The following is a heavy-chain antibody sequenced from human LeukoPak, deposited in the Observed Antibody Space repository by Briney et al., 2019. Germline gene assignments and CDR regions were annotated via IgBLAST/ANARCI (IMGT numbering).Heavy chain of an antibody. Sequence: SQTLSLTCTVSGGSISSDNYQWSWIRQPPGKGLEWIGYINYSGSTYYNPSLKSRVTISVDTSKNHFSLRLSSVTAADTAVYYCARYGSGSTRFDPWGQGTLVTVSS. CDR2: INYSGST. CDR3: ARYGSGSTRFDP. J-gene: IGHJ5*02. CDR1: GGSISSDNYQ. D-gene: IGHD3-10*01. V-gene: IGHV4-30-4*01.